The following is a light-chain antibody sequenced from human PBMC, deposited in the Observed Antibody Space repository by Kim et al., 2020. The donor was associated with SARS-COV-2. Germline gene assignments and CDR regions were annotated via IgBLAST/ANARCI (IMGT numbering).Light chain of an antibody. Sequence: ASVGDRVTLTCRASQGISSYLAWYQQKPGKAPKLLIYAASTLQSGVPSRFSGSGSGTDFTLTISSLQPEDFATYYCQQANSYPFTFGPGTKVDIK. CDR2: AAS. J-gene: IGKJ3*01. V-gene: IGKV1-9*01. CDR1: QGISSY. CDR3: QQANSYPFT.